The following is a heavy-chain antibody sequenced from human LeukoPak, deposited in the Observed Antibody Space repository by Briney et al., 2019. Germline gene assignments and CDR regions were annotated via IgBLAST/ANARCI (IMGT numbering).Heavy chain of an antibody. V-gene: IGHV3-7*05. CDR3: ARGLEWLDY. CDR2: MNQDGSER. J-gene: IGHJ4*02. Sequence: GGSLILSCAASGFTFSNYWMTWVRQAPGKGLEWVANMNQDGSERYYVDSVKGRFTISRDNAKKSLYLQMNSLRAEDTALYYCARGLEWLDYWGQGTLVTVSS. CDR1: GFTFSNYW. D-gene: IGHD3-3*01.